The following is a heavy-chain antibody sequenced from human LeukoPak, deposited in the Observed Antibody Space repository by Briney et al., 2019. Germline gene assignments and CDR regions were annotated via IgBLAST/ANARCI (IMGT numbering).Heavy chain of an antibody. CDR3: VFGYSSGWYQDYFDY. Sequence: ASVKVSCKASGGTFSSYAISWVRRAPGQGLEWMGRIIPIFGTANYAQKFQGRVTITTDESTSTAYMELSSLRSEDTAVYYCVFGYSSGWYQDYFDYWGQGALVTVSS. J-gene: IGHJ4*02. CDR2: IIPIFGTA. D-gene: IGHD6-19*01. CDR1: GGTFSSYA. V-gene: IGHV1-69*05.